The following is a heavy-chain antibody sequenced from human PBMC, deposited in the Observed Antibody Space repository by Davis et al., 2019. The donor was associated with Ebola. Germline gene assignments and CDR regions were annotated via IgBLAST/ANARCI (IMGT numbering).Heavy chain of an antibody. Sequence: GESLTISCAASGFTFSNFWMHWVRQGPGKGLVWVPRISSDGSGPAYADSVKGRFTISRDNAKSTVYLQMNSLRAEDTAVYYCARSGGHSFGQNWGQGTLVTVSS. V-gene: IGHV3-74*03. J-gene: IGHJ4*02. CDR1: GFTFSNFW. CDR3: ARSGGHSFGQN. D-gene: IGHD5-18*01. CDR2: ISSDGSGP.